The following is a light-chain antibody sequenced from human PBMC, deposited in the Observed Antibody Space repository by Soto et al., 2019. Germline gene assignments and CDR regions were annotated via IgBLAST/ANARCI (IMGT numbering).Light chain of an antibody. CDR3: MQGTHWPLT. J-gene: IGKJ5*01. V-gene: IGKV2-30*02. CDR1: QSLVHSDGIAY. CDR2: KVS. Sequence: DVVMTQSPLSLPVTLGQPASISCRSNQSLVHSDGIAYFSWFQQRPGRSPRRLIYKVSNRDSGVPARFSGIGSGTDFVLSISRVQAEDVGVYYCMQGTHWPLTFGQGTRMEIK.